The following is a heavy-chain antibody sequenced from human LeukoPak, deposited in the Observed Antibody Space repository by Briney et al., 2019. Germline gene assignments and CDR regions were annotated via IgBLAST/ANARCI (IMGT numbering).Heavy chain of an antibody. CDR1: GYTFTTHD. CDR3: VRTPPNWGFDY. Sequence: ASVKVSCRASGYTFTTHDINWVRQPTGQGLEWMGWMSPNSGDTGYAQKFQGRATMTSDSSISTAFMELSSLRSEDTAIYYCVRTPPNWGFDYWGQGTLVTVSS. D-gene: IGHD7-27*01. V-gene: IGHV1-8*01. CDR2: MSPNSGDT. J-gene: IGHJ4*02.